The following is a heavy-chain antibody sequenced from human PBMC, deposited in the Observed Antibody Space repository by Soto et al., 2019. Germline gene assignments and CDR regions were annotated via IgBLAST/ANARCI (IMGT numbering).Heavy chain of an antibody. D-gene: IGHD6-13*01. Sequence: GGSLRLSCAASGFTFSSYAMHWVRQVPGKGLEWVAVISYDGSNKYYADSVKGRFTISRDNSKNTLYLQMNSLRAEDTAVYYCARPYHSTSWSGPYYYGMDVWGQGTTVTVSS. CDR1: GFTFSSYA. CDR3: ARPYHSTSWSGPYYYGMDV. J-gene: IGHJ6*02. V-gene: IGHV3-30-3*01. CDR2: ISYDGSNK.